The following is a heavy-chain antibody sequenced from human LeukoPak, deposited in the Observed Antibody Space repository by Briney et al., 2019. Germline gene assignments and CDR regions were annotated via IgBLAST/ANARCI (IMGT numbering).Heavy chain of an antibody. Sequence: ASVKVSCKASGYTFTSYYMHWVRQAPGQGLEWMGWISAYNGNTNYAQKLQGRVTMTTDTSTSTAYMELRSLRSDDTAVYYCASSGMITFGGVYDYWGQGTLVTVSS. CDR2: ISAYNGNT. V-gene: IGHV1-18*04. CDR3: ASSGMITFGGVYDY. D-gene: IGHD3-16*01. J-gene: IGHJ4*02. CDR1: GYTFTSYY.